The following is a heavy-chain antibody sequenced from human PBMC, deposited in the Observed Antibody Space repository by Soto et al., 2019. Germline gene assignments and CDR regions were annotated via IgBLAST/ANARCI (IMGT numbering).Heavy chain of an antibody. CDR1: GFTFSSYA. V-gene: IGHV3-23*01. CDR3: AKHNYDFWSGYYPAYFDY. Sequence: EVQLLESGGGLVQPGGSLRLSCAASGFTFSSYAMSWVRQAPGKGLEWVSAISGSGGSTYYADSVKGRFTISRDNSKNPLYLQMNSLRAEDTAVYYCAKHNYDFWSGYYPAYFDYWGQGTLVTVSS. J-gene: IGHJ4*02. CDR2: ISGSGGST. D-gene: IGHD3-3*01.